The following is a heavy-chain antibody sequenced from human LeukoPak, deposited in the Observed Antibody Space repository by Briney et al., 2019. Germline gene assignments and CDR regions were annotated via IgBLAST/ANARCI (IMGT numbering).Heavy chain of an antibody. CDR2: VNHNGST. J-gene: IGHJ2*01. CDR1: GGSISSGGYY. Sequence: SQTLSLTCTVSGGSISSGGYYWNWLRQPPGKGLEWIGEVNHNGSTNYNPSLKSRVTVSVDTSKNQFSLKLSSVTAADKAVYYCARGRGVVIPATIPTKWHFDLWGRGTLVTVSS. V-gene: IGHV4-30-2*01. CDR3: ARGRGVVIPATIPTKWHFDL. D-gene: IGHD2-2*02.